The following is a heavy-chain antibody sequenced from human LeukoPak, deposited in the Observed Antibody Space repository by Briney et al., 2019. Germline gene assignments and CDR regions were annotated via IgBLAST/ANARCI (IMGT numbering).Heavy chain of an antibody. CDR1: GFTFSSYA. Sequence: GGSLRLSCAASGFTFSSYAMHWVRQAPGKGLEWVAVISYDGSNKYYADSVKGRLTISGDNSKNTLYLQMNSLRAEDTAVYYCARDQVAYCGGDCYSEGAEGADYWGQGTLVTVSS. CDR2: ISYDGSNK. J-gene: IGHJ4*02. D-gene: IGHD2-21*01. CDR3: ARDQVAYCGGDCYSEGAEGADY. V-gene: IGHV3-30-3*01.